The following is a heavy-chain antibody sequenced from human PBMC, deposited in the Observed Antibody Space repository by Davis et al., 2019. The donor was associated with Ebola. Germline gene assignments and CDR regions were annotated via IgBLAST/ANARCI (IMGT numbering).Heavy chain of an antibody. Sequence: GSLRLSCAVYGGSFSGYYWSWIRQPPGKGLEWIGEINHSGSTNYNPSLKSRLTISVDTSKNQFSLKLTSVTAADTAVYYCVRLPYCSSTRCYDSYYGMDVWGQGTTVIVS. CDR1: GGSFSGYY. D-gene: IGHD2-2*01. J-gene: IGHJ6*02. CDR3: VRLPYCSSTRCYDSYYGMDV. V-gene: IGHV4-34*01. CDR2: INHSGST.